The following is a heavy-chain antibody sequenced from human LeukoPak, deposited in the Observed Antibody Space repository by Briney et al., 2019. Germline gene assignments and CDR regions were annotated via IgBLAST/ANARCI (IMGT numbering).Heavy chain of an antibody. V-gene: IGHV3-9*01. CDR2: ISWNSGSI. J-gene: IGHJ4*02. CDR1: GFTFDDYA. D-gene: IGHD6-19*01. CDR3: AKGPYSSGWFFIDY. Sequence: GRSLRLSCAASGFTFDDYAMHWVRHAAGKGLEWVSGISWNSGSIMYADCVKGRFTISRDNAKNSLYLQMNSLRAEDTALYYCAKGPYSSGWFFIDYWGQGTLVTVSS.